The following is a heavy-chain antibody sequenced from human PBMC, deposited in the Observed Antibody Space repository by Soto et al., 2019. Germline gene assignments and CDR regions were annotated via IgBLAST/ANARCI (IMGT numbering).Heavy chain of an antibody. V-gene: IGHV1-18*01. Sequence: QVHLLQSGAEVKKPGASVQVSCKGSGYAFTTYGITWVRQAPGQGLEWMGWISAHNGNTNYAQKLQGRVTVTRDTSTSTAYLELRGLGSDDTAVYYFARGRYGDYWGQGALVTVSS. CDR1: GYAFTTYG. CDR3: ARGRYGDY. J-gene: IGHJ4*02. CDR2: ISAHNGNT. D-gene: IGHD1-1*01.